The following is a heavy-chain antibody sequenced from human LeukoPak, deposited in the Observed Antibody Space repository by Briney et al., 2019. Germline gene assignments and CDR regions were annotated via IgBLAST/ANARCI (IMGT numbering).Heavy chain of an antibody. CDR3: VRGLAASSNY. CDR1: TFTVSTNY. J-gene: IGHJ4*02. D-gene: IGHD1-26*01. CDR2: IYAGGNT. Sequence: QSGGSLRLSCAASTFTVSTNYMSWVRQAPGKGLEWVSVIYAGGNTNYADSVKGRFTISRDNSKNTVYLQMNSLRAEDTAVYYCVRGLAASSNYWGQGTLVSVSS. V-gene: IGHV3-53*01.